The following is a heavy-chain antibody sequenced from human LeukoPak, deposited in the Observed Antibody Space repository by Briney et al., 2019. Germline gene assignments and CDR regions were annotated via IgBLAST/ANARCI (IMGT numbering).Heavy chain of an antibody. CDR3: AREGYSSGWYLDAFDI. V-gene: IGHV3-21*01. D-gene: IGHD6-19*01. Sequence: GGSLRLSCAASGFTFSSYSMNWVRQAPGKGLEWVSSISSSSSYIYYADSVKGRFTISRDNAKNSLYLQMNSLRAEDTAVYYCAREGYSSGWYLDAFDIWGQGTMVTVSS. CDR2: ISSSSSYI. J-gene: IGHJ3*02. CDR1: GFTFSSYS.